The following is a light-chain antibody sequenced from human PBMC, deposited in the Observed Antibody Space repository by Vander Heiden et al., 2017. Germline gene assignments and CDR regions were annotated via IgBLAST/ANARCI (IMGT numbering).Light chain of an antibody. CDR1: QTIGTW. V-gene: IGKV1-5*03. Sequence: DIQMTQSPSTLSASVGDRVTITCRASQTIGTWLAWYQQKPGTAPKLLIYKASSLERGVPSKFSGSGSGTDFTLTISSLQPDDFATYYCQQYHSYPLTVGGGTKVEIK. CDR2: KAS. J-gene: IGKJ4*01. CDR3: QQYHSYPLT.